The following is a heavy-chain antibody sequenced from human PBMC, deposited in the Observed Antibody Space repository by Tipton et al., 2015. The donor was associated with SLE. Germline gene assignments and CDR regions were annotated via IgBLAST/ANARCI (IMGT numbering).Heavy chain of an antibody. CDR3: TRASGFEYGSGYLDF. V-gene: IGHV3-9*01. J-gene: IGHJ4*02. D-gene: IGHD3-10*01. CDR2: INWNSDTI. Sequence: SLRLSCAASGFIFTNYAMSWVRQAPGKGLEWVSGINWNSDTIGYADSVKGRFTISRDNAKNSLYLQMNSLRPEDTALYYCTRASGFEYGSGYLDFWGQGTLVTVSS. CDR1: GFIFTNYA.